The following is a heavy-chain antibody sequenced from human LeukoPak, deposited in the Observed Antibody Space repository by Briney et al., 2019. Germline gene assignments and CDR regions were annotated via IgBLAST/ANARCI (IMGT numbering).Heavy chain of an antibody. J-gene: IGHJ4*02. D-gene: IGHD2-2*01. CDR1: GGSISSYY. CDR3: ARHPLYCSSTSCPFDY. Sequence: TSETLSLTCTVSGGSISSYYWSWIRQPPGKGLEWIGYIYYSGSTNYNPSLKSRVTISVDTSKNQFSLKLSSVTAADTAVYYCARHPLYCSSTSCPFDYWGQGTLVTVSS. CDR2: IYYSGST. V-gene: IGHV4-59*08.